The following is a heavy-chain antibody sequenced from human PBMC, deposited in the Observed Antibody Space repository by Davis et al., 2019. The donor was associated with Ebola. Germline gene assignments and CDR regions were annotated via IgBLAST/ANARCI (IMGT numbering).Heavy chain of an antibody. CDR2: IYYSGST. D-gene: IGHD3-10*01. V-gene: IGHV4-59*01. J-gene: IGHJ5*02. Sequence: PSETLSLTCTVSGGSISSYYWSWIRQPPGKGLEWIGYIYYSGSTNYNPSLKSRVTISVDTSKNQFSLKLSSVTAADTAVYYCARSLGSGSYRPWFDPWGQGTLVTVSS. CDR1: GGSISSYY. CDR3: ARSLGSGSYRPWFDP.